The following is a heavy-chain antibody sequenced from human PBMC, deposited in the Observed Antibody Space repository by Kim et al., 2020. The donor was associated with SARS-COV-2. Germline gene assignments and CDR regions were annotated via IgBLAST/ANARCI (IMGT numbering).Heavy chain of an antibody. V-gene: IGHV4-34*01. Sequence: SETLSLTCAVYGGSFSGYYWSWIRQPPGKGLEWIGEINHSGSTNYNPSLKSRVTISVDTSKNQFSLKLSSVTAADTAVYYCARGEVSPLGRYYYGSGSSKLFAPATPNFDYWGQGTLVTVSS. CDR3: ARGEVSPLGRYYYGSGSSKLFAPATPNFDY. D-gene: IGHD3-10*01. J-gene: IGHJ4*02. CDR1: GGSFSGYY. CDR2: INHSGST.